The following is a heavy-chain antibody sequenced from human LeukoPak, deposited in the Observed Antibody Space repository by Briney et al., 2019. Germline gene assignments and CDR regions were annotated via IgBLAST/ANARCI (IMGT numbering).Heavy chain of an antibody. CDR3: ARERGPYDILTGYGMDV. D-gene: IGHD3-9*01. CDR2: IYYSGST. J-gene: IGHJ6*04. CDR1: GGSISSYY. Sequence: SETLSLTCTVSGGSISSYYWSWMRQPPGKGLEWIGYIYYSGSTNYNPSLKSRGTISVDTSNNPFSLKLSSLTAADTAVYYCARERGPYDILTGYGMDVWGKGTTVTVSS. V-gene: IGHV4-59*01.